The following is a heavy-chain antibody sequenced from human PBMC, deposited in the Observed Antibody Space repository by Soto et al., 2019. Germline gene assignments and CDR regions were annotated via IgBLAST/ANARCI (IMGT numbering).Heavy chain of an antibody. CDR3: TSDAFGLRDT. D-gene: IGHD3-16*01. CDR2: INPAGTIT. V-gene: IGHV3-74*01. CDR1: GFPFSHYW. Sequence: GGSLRLSCAASGFPFSHYWMHWVRQTPGKGLVWVSRINPAGTITNYADSVEGRFTISRDNADSALFLQMNSLSAEDTAIYYCTSDAFGLRDTWGQGTLVTVSS. J-gene: IGHJ5*02.